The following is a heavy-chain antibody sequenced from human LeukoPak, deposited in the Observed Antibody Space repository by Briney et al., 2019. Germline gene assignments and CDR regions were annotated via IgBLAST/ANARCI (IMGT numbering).Heavy chain of an antibody. D-gene: IGHD3-22*01. CDR2: ISWNSGSI. V-gene: IGHV3-9*01. CDR1: GFTFDDYA. Sequence: GGSLRLSCAASGFTFDDYAKHWVRQAPGKGLEWVSGISWNSGSIGYADSVKGRFTISRDNAKNSLYLQMNSLRAEDTALYYCAKDDGSSGTFDYWGQGTLVTVSS. J-gene: IGHJ4*02. CDR3: AKDDGSSGTFDY.